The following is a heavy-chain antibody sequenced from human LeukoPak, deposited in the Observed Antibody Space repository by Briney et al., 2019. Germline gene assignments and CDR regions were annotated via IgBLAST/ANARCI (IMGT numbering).Heavy chain of an antibody. Sequence: PGGSLRLSCAASGFTFSSYGMHWVRQAPGKGLEWVAFIRSDGSNKYYADSVKGRFTISRDNSKNTLYLQMNSLRAEDTAVYYCARDGYCSSTSCYTGYYYYYYMDVWGKGTTVTVSS. CDR3: ARDGYCSSTSCYTGYYYYYYMDV. CDR2: IRSDGSNK. CDR1: GFTFSSYG. D-gene: IGHD2-2*02. J-gene: IGHJ6*03. V-gene: IGHV3-30*02.